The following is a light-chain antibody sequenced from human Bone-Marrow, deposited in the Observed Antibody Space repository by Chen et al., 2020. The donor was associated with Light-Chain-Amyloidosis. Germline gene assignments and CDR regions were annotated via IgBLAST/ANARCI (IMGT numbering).Light chain of an antibody. CDR1: RRDVGNENL. CDR3: CSYAGLYTLV. CDR2: DVT. J-gene: IGLJ2*01. V-gene: IGLV2-23*02. Sequence: QSALSQPASVSGSPGPSLTISCTGTRRDVGNENLVSWYPQHPGKAPKLIVYDVTKRPSGVSTRFSGSKSGNTAPLTSSGLQAEEEAHYYCCSYAGLYTLVFGGGTKLSVV.